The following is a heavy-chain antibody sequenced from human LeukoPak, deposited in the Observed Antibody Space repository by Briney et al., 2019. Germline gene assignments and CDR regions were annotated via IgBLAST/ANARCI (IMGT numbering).Heavy chain of an antibody. J-gene: IGHJ4*02. CDR1: GYTFTSYG. CDR2: ISAYNGNT. Sequence: ASVKVSCKASGYTFTSYGISWVRQAPGQALEWMGWISAYNGNTNYAQKLQGRVTMTTDTSTSTAYMELRSLRSDDTAVYYCARVNDYDGPGFFDYWGQGTLVTVSS. D-gene: IGHD4-17*01. CDR3: ARVNDYDGPGFFDY. V-gene: IGHV1-18*01.